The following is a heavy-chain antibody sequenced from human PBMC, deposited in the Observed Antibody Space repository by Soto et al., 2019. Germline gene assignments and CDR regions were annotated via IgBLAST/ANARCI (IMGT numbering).Heavy chain of an antibody. J-gene: IGHJ5*01. V-gene: IGHV3-30-3*01. Sequence: QVQLVESGGGVVQPGRSLRLSCAASGFTFSNYAMNWVRQAPGKGLEWVALISYDGSNKYYADSVKGRFTISRDNAKDSLYLQMNSLRVEDTAVYYCVRVGTLFWFDSWGQGTLVTVSS. CDR2: ISYDGSNK. D-gene: IGHD1-26*01. CDR1: GFTFSNYA. CDR3: VRVGTLFWFDS.